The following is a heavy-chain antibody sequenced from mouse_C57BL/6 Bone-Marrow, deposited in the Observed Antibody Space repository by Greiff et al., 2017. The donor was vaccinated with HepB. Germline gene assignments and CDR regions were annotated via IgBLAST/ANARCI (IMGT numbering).Heavy chain of an antibody. V-gene: IGHV1-62-2*01. D-gene: IGHD1-1*01. Sequence: QVQLQQSGAELVKPGASVKLSCTASGYTFTEYTIHWVKQRPGQGLEWIGWFYPGSGSIKYNEKFKDKATLTADKSSSTVYIELSRLTSEDSAVYYCARHESPHYYGSRDWYFDVWGTGTTVTVSS. CDR3: ARHESPHYYGSRDWYFDV. CDR1: GYTFTEYT. CDR2: FYPGSGSI. J-gene: IGHJ1*03.